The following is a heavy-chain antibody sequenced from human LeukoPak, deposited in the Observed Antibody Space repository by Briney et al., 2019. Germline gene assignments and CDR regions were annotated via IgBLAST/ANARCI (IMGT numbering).Heavy chain of an antibody. J-gene: IGHJ4*02. Sequence: PGGSLRLSCAASGFSFSNYWMSWVRQAPGKGLEWVTNIKRDGSERYYVDSVKGRFTISRDNAKNSLYLQMNSLSAEDTAVYYCAREGRGGYDSYYFDSWGQGTLVTVSS. CDR3: AREGRGGYDSYYFDS. D-gene: IGHD5-12*01. CDR2: IKRDGSER. V-gene: IGHV3-7*01. CDR1: GFSFSNYW.